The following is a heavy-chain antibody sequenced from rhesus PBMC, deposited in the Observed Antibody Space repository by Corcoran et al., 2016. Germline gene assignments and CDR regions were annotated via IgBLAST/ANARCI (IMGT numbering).Heavy chain of an antibody. CDR2: IAGKTEHT. V-gene: IGHV4S16*01. J-gene: IGHJ5-2*02. CDR1: GVSLYGNY. Sequence: QVLLQESGPGLVKPSETLSLTCAVSGVSLYGNYWTWIRQSPGKGLEWIGYIAGKTEHTRYNPSLGGRVTISKDTSQNQYSLMLTSVTAADTAIYYWARDAISLDVWGRGVLVTVSS. CDR3: ARDAISLDV.